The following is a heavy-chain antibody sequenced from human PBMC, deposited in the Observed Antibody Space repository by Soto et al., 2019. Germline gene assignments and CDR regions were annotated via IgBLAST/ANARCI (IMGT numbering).Heavy chain of an antibody. V-gene: IGHV1-18*01. D-gene: IGHD3-10*01. CDR1: GYDFTNFG. CDR3: ARARTYYYGSGSLGWFDP. Sequence: ASVKVSCKASGYDFTNFGISWVRQAPGQGLEWMGWISAYNGNTNYAQEFQGRVTMTRDTSTSTVYMELSSLRSEDTAVYYCARARTYYYGSGSLGWFDPWGQGTLVTVSS. J-gene: IGHJ5*02. CDR2: ISAYNGNT.